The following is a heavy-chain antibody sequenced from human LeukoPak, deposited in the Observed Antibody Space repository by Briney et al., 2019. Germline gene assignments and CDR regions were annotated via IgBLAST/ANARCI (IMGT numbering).Heavy chain of an antibody. CDR3: ARDGDIVVVPAADYYYYYYMDV. J-gene: IGHJ6*03. V-gene: IGHV3-23*01. CDR2: ISGSGGST. CDR1: GFTFSSYA. D-gene: IGHD2-2*01. Sequence: GGSLRLSCAASGFTFSSYAMSWVRQAPGKGLEWVSAISGSGGSTYYADSVKGRFTISRDNSENTLYLQMNSLRAEDTAMYYCARDGDIVVVPAADYYYYYYMDVWGKGTTVTVSS.